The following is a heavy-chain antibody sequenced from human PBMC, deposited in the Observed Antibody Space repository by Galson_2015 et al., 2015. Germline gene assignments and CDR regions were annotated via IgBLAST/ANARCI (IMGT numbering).Heavy chain of an antibody. D-gene: IGHD6-6*01. Sequence: SLRLSCEASRFPSSRSWLSGVRQAPGKGLEWGANITQDESEKYYVDSVKGRFTISRDNAKNALYLQMNSLRAEDTAMYYCASGGGAYSSSANFDYWGQGTLVTVSS. V-gene: IGHV3-7*02. CDR3: ASGGGAYSSSANFDY. CDR1: RFPSSRSW. J-gene: IGHJ4*02. CDR2: ITQDESEK.